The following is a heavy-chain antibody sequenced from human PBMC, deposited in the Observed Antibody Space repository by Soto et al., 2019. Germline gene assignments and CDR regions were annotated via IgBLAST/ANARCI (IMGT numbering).Heavy chain of an antibody. V-gene: IGHV1-18*01. CDR1: GCTFTCDG. CDR2: ISAYNGNT. J-gene: IGHJ5*02. Sequence: ASVKVSCMASGCTFTCDGISWVRQAPDQELEWTGWISAYNGNTNYAQKLQGRVTMTTDTSTSTAYMELRSLRSDDTAVYYFARVHRGYCTNGVCGWFDPWGQGTLVTVSS. CDR3: ARVHRGYCTNGVCGWFDP. D-gene: IGHD2-8*01.